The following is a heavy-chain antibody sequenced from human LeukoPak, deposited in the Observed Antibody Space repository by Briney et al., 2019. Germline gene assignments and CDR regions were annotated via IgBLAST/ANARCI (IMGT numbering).Heavy chain of an antibody. CDR2: IYSGGST. Sequence: GGSLRLSCAASGFTVSSDYMSWVRQAPGKGLEWVSVIYSGGSTYYADSVQGRFTISRDNSKSTLCLQMNSLRAEDTAVYYCAKQLGYCSDGSCYFPYWGQGTLVTVSS. CDR3: AKQLGYCSDGSCYFPY. J-gene: IGHJ4*02. CDR1: GFTVSSDY. V-gene: IGHV3-53*01. D-gene: IGHD2-15*01.